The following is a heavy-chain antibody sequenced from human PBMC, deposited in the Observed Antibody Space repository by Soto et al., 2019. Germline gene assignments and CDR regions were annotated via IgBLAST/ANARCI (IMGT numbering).Heavy chain of an antibody. D-gene: IGHD7-27*01. J-gene: IGHJ6*02. Sequence: QVQLVESGGGVVQPGRSLRLSCAASGFTFSRFGVHWVRQAPGKGLEWVAAISYDGTIKYNADSVRGRLTISRDNSKNTLYLQMNSLRAEDTAVYYCARDLGGKENYYYYGMDVWGQGTTVTLSS. V-gene: IGHV3-30-3*01. CDR1: GFTFSRFG. CDR3: ARDLGGKENYYYYGMDV. CDR2: ISYDGTIK.